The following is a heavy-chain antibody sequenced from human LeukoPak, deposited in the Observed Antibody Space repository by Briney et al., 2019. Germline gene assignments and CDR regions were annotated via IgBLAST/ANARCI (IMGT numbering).Heavy chain of an antibody. CDR1: GVTVSSNY. J-gene: IGHJ4*02. D-gene: IGHD1-14*01. V-gene: IGHV3-53*01. CDR2: IYSGGST. CDR3: AKDYRGSGEVGETGPLDY. Sequence: PGGSLRLSCAASGVTVSSNYMSWVRKAPGKGLEWVSVIYSGGSTDYADSVKGRFTISRDNSKNTLHLQMSSLRAEDTAVYYCAKDYRGSGEVGETGPLDYWGQGTLVTVSS.